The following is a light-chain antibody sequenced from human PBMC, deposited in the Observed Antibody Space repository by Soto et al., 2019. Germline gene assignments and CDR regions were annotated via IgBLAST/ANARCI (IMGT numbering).Light chain of an antibody. CDR3: CSHAGDHVV. CDR1: SSDIGSYNF. V-gene: IGLV2-23*01. CDR2: EGS. J-gene: IGLJ2*01. Sequence: QSALTQPASVSGSPGQSITISCTGSSSDIGSYNFVSWYQQHVGKAPKLMTYEGSKRPSGVSDRFSASKSGNTASLTISGLQAEAEGNSYCCSHAGDHVVCGRGTKLTVL.